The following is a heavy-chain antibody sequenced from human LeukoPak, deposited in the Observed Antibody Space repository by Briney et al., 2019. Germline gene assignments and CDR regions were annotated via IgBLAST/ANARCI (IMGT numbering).Heavy chain of an antibody. J-gene: IGHJ4*02. CDR2: INHSGST. D-gene: IGHD3-22*01. Sequence: SETLSLTCAVYGGSFSGYYWSWIRQPPGKGLEWIGGINHSGSTSYNPSLKSRVTISVDTSKNQFSLKLSSVTAADTAVYYCARGFTQEYYYDSSGYYDKSAFDYWGQGTLVTVSS. V-gene: IGHV4-34*01. CDR1: GGSFSGYY. CDR3: ARGFTQEYYYDSSGYYDKSAFDY.